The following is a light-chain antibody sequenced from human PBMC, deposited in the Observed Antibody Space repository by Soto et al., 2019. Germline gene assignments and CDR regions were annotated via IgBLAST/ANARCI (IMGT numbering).Light chain of an antibody. CDR2: DAS. CDR3: QQYDSLPLT. J-gene: IGKJ4*01. CDR1: QDISNH. Sequence: DIQMTQSPSSLSASVGDRVTITCQASQDISNHLNWYQQKPGKAPELLMFDASNLEPGVPSRFSGSGSGTDFTLTISSLQPEDVATYFCQQYDSLPLTFGGGTKVEIK. V-gene: IGKV1-33*01.